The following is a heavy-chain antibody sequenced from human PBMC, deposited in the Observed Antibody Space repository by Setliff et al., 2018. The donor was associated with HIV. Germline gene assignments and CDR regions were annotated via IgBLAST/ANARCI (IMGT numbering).Heavy chain of an antibody. V-gene: IGHV4-39*07. CDR1: GGSISSSSYY. D-gene: IGHD3-3*01. J-gene: IGHJ5*02. CDR2: IYYSGST. CDR3: ARDRRTIFGVVIGLWFDP. Sequence: NPSETLSLTCTVSGGSISSSSYYWGWIRQPPGKGLEWIGSIYYSGSTYYNPSLKSRVTISVDTSKNQFSLKLSSVTAADTAVYYCARDRRTIFGVVIGLWFDPWGQGTLVTVSS.